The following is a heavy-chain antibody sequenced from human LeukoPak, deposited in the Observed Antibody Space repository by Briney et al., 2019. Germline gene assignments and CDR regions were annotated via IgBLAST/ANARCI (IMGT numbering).Heavy chain of an antibody. J-gene: IGHJ6*02. CDR3: ARDGEMATIDRISHYYYGMDV. Sequence: GASVKVSCKASGGTFSSYAISWVRQAPGQGLEWMGGIIPIFGTANYAQKFQGRVTITAYESTSTAYMELSSLRSEDTAVYYCARDGEMATIDRISHYYYGMDVWGQGTTVTVSS. D-gene: IGHD5-24*01. CDR2: IIPIFGTA. CDR1: GGTFSSYA. V-gene: IGHV1-69*13.